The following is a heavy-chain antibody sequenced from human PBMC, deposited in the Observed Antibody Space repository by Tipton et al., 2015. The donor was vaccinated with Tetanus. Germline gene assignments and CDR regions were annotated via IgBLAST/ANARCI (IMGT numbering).Heavy chain of an antibody. CDR3: ARGMDYDSSGIDAF. V-gene: IGHV1-2*02. CDR1: GYTFTGYY. CDR2: INPNSGGT. Sequence: QVQLVQSGAEVKKPGASVKVSCKASGYTFTGYYMHWVRQAPGQGLEWMGWINPNSGGTNYAQKFQGRVTMTRDTSISTAYMEVSRLRSDYTAIYYCARGMDYDSSGIDAFWGQGTLVSFSS. D-gene: IGHD3-22*01. J-gene: IGHJ4*02.